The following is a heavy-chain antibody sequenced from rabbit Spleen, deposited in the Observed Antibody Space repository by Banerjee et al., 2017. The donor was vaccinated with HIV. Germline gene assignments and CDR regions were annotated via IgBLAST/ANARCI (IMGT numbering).Heavy chain of an antibody. J-gene: IGHJ4*01. Sequence: QEQLVESGGGLVQPGGSLKLSCKASGFDFNNYGMSWVRQAPGKGLEWIGYIDPIFGRTYYASWVNGRFTISSHNAQNTLYLQMTSLAAADTATYFCARDDAGGSYVFKLWGPGTLVTVS. V-gene: IGHV1S47*01. CDR3: ARDDAGGSYVFKL. CDR2: IDPIFGRT. D-gene: IGHD8-1*01. CDR1: GFDFNNYG.